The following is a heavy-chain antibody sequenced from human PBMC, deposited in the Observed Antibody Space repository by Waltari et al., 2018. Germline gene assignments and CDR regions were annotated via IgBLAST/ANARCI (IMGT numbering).Heavy chain of an antibody. J-gene: IGHJ3*01. CDR2: ISYAGTT. CDR3: ATYIGASVGTAAFDV. V-gene: IGHV4-39*01. Sequence: QLQLQESGPGPVKPSETLSLTCSVSGGSIDTLKHYWSWIRQPPGQGLEWIGTISYAGTTYTNPSLRSRLTMSRDTSKNQLSLTLGSTTAADTAVYYCATYIGASVGTAAFDVWGQGTMVTVSS. CDR1: GGSIDTLKHY. D-gene: IGHD5-12*01.